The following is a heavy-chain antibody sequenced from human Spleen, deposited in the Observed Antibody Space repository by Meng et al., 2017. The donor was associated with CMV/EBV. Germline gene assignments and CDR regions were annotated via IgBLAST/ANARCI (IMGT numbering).Heavy chain of an antibody. Sequence: AGDSINRGAHFWSWIRQHPGKGLEWIAYTFYSGTSYYNPSLKSRVTISVDTSKNRFSLKLSSVTAADTAMYYCARASRPPDPLFDFWGQGTLVTVSS. J-gene: IGHJ5*01. CDR2: TFYSGTS. CDR3: ARASRPPDPLFDF. V-gene: IGHV4-31*02. CDR1: GDSINRGAHF.